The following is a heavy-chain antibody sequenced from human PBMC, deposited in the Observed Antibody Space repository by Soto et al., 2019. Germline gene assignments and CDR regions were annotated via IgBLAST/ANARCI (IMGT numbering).Heavy chain of an antibody. D-gene: IGHD5-18*01. Sequence: GGSLRLSCAASGFTFSSYAMSWVRQAPGKGLEWVSAISGSGGSTYYADSVKGRFTISRDNSKNTLYLQMNSLRAEDTAVYYCAKDRTVRGYSYGRRFLVCMDVWGQGTTVTVSS. V-gene: IGHV3-23*01. CDR2: ISGSGGST. CDR3: AKDRTVRGYSYGRRFLVCMDV. CDR1: GFTFSSYA. J-gene: IGHJ6*02.